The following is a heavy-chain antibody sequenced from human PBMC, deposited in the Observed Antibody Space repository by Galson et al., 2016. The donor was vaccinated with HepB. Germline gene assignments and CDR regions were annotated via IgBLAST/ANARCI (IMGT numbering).Heavy chain of an antibody. CDR1: GFTFSSYW. V-gene: IGHV3-74*01. CDR2: IKSDGGDT. CDR3: ARSTRGYHD. D-gene: IGHD3-22*01. Sequence: SLRLSCAASGFTFSSYWMHWVRQAPGKGLVWVSRIKSDGGDTIYADPVKGRFTISRDNAKKTLYLQMNSLRAEDTAVYYRARSTRGYHDWGQGTLVTVSS. J-gene: IGHJ4*02.